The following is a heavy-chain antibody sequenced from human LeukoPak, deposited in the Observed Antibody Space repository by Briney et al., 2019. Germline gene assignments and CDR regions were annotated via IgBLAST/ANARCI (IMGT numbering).Heavy chain of an antibody. CDR1: GGSISSYY. V-gene: IGHV4-59*01. J-gene: IGHJ6*02. CDR3: ARDQLCSSSWYGGYYYYYGMDV. CDR2: IYYSGST. D-gene: IGHD6-13*01. Sequence: SETLSLTCTVSGGSISSYYWSWIRQPPGKGLEWIGYIYYSGSTNYNPSLKSRVTISVDTSKNQFSLKLSSVTAADTAVYYCARDQLCSSSWYGGYYYYYGMDVWGQGTTVTVSS.